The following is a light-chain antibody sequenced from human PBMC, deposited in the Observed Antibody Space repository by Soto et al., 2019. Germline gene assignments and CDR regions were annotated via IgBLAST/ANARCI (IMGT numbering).Light chain of an antibody. V-gene: IGKV1-6*01. J-gene: IGKJ2*01. CDR3: LQDYSYPYT. CDR1: QCIRND. CDR2: ATS. Sequence: AIQMTQSPSSLSASVGDRVTITCRASQCIRNDLGWYQHKPGKAPQLLIFATSHLQSGVPSRFSGSGSATEFTLTISSLQAEDFATYYCLQDYSYPYTFGQGTKLEIK.